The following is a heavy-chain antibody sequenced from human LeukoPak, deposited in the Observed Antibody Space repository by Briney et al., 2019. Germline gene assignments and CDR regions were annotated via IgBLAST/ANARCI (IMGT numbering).Heavy chain of an antibody. D-gene: IGHD2-21*02. J-gene: IGHJ3*02. CDR2: ISSSSRYI. Sequence: GGSLRLSCAASGFTFSSYSMNWVRQAPGKGLEWVSSISSSSRYIYYADSVKGRFTISRDNAKNSLYLQMNSLRAEDTAVYYYARDSDIDCGGDCYSHDAFDIWGQGTMVTVSS. V-gene: IGHV3-21*01. CDR1: GFTFSSYS. CDR3: ARDSDIDCGGDCYSHDAFDI.